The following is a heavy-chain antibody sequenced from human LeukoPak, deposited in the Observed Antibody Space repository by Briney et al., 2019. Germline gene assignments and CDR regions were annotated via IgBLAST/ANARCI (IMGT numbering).Heavy chain of an antibody. CDR2: ISYDGSNK. J-gene: IGHJ3*02. D-gene: IGHD5-18*01. V-gene: IGHV3-30*03. Sequence: PGGSLRLSCAASGFTFSSYSMNWVRQAPGKGLEWVAVISYDGSNKYYADSVKGRFTISRDNSKNTLYLQMNSLRAEDTAVYYCARDPVDTAMVNAFDIWGQGTMVTVSS. CDR3: ARDPVDTAMVNAFDI. CDR1: GFTFSSYS.